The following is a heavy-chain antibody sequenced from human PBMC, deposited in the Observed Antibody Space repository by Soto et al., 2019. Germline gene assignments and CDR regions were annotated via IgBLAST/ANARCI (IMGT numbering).Heavy chain of an antibody. Sequence: QITLKESGPTLVNPTQTLTLTCTFSGFSLSTSGVGVGWIRQPPGKALEWLALIYWSDEKRYSPALSSRLTITKDTSKNQVVLTMTNMDPVDTAAYYCAHRRGADYNGCFHYWGQGTLVTVSS. J-gene: IGHJ4*02. D-gene: IGHD4-4*01. CDR2: IYWSDEK. CDR3: AHRRGADYNGCFHY. CDR1: GFSLSTSGVG. V-gene: IGHV2-5*01.